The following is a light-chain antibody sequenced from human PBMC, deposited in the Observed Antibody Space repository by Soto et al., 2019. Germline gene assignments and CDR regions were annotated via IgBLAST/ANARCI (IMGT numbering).Light chain of an antibody. V-gene: IGKV1-12*01. CDR3: EQANSFHHT. Sequence: DIQMTQSPSSVSASVGDRVTITCRASQGISSWLAWYQQKPGKAPKLLIYAASSLQSGVPSRSSGIGSGTYVTLTMSSLKPEDFATYYCEQANSFHHTFGQGTRLEIK. CDR1: QGISSW. CDR2: AAS. J-gene: IGKJ5*01.